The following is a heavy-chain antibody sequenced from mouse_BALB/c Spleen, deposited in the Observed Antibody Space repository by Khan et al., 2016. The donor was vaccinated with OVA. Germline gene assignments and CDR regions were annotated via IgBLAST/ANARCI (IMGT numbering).Heavy chain of an antibody. V-gene: IGHV1-77*01. CDR1: GYTFTVYY. CDR3: ARRNYFGYTFAY. D-gene: IGHD1-2*01. J-gene: IGHJ3*01. CDR2: ISPGSGDT. Sequence: QVQLQQSGAELARPGASVKLSCKASGYTFTVYYINWVKLRTGQGLEWIGEISPGSGDTYYNERFKGKATLTADKSSSTAYMQLSSLTSEASAVYFCARRNYFGYTFAYWGQGTLVTVSA.